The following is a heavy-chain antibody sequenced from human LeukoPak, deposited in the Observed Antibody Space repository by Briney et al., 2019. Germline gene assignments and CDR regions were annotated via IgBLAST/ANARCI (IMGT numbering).Heavy chain of an antibody. CDR3: ARVSISYASRGYYYYYMGV. J-gene: IGHJ6*03. D-gene: IGHD2-2*01. V-gene: IGHV1-2*02. CDR1: GYSFIGYY. CDR2: INPNRGGT. Sequence: ASVKVSCKASGYSFIGYYMHWVRQAPGQGLEWMGWINPNRGGTTYAQKFQGRVTMTRDTSISTAYMELSRLRSDDTAVYYCARVSISYASRGYYYYYMGVWGKGTTVTVSS.